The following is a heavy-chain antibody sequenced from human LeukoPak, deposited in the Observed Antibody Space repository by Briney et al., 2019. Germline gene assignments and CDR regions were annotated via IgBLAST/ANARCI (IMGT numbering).Heavy chain of an antibody. Sequence: AASVKVSCKASGGTFSSYAISWVRQAPGQGLEWMGWISAYNGNTNYAQKLQGRVTMTTDTSTSTAYMELRSLRSDDTAVYYCARIGYSSSSLYYYYGMDVWGQGTTVTVSS. J-gene: IGHJ6*02. CDR3: ARIGYSSSSLYYYYGMDV. CDR2: ISAYNGNT. V-gene: IGHV1-18*01. CDR1: GGTFSSYA. D-gene: IGHD6-6*01.